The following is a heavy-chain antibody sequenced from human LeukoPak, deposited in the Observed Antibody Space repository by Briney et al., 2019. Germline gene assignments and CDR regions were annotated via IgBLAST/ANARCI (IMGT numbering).Heavy chain of an antibody. CDR2: ISAYNGNT. D-gene: IGHD3-10*01. V-gene: IGHV1-18*01. Sequence: ASVKVSCKASGYTFTSYGISWVRQAPGQGLEWMGWISAYNGNTNYAQKLQGRVTMTTDTSTSTAYMELRSLRSDDTAVYYCARVPGYYYGSGSYYKGAFDYWGQGTLVTVSS. J-gene: IGHJ4*02. CDR1: GYTFTSYG. CDR3: ARVPGYYYGSGSYYKGAFDY.